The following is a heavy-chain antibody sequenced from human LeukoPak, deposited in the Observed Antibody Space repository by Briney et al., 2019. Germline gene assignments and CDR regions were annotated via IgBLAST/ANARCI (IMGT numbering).Heavy chain of an antibody. CDR3: AKDRGFSGYDLTDY. J-gene: IGHJ4*02. CDR2: ISGSGGST. CDR1: GFTFSSYA. D-gene: IGHD5-12*01. Sequence: GGSLRLSCAASGFTFSSYAMSWVRQAPGKGLEWVSAISGSGGSTYYADSVKGRFTISRDNSKSTLYLQMSSLRAEDTAVYYCAKDRGFSGYDLTDYWGQGTLVTVSS. V-gene: IGHV3-23*01.